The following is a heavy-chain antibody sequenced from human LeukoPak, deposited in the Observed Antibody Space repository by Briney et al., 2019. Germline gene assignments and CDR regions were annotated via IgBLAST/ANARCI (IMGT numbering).Heavy chain of an antibody. CDR1: GFTFSSYA. V-gene: IGHV3-23*01. Sequence: GGSLRLSRAASGFTFSSYAMSWVRQAPGKGLEWVSGLSSSGTSTYYADSVKGRFSISRDNSKNTLYLQMNSLRAEDTAVYYCAKTGRSGWSYFDYWGQGTLVTVSS. D-gene: IGHD6-19*01. CDR2: LSSSGTST. CDR3: AKTGRSGWSYFDY. J-gene: IGHJ4*02.